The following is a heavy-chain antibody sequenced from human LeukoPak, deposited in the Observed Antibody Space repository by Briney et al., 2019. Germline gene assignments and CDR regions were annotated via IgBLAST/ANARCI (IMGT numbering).Heavy chain of an antibody. V-gene: IGHV4-59*01. D-gene: IGHD4-17*01. CDR2: IYYSGST. Sequence: PSETLSLTCTVSGDSITPYYWSWIRQPPGKGLEWIGYIYYSGSTNYNPSLKSRVTISVDTSKNQFSLKLSSVTAADTAVYYCARTPHDYDAFDIWGQGTMVTVSS. J-gene: IGHJ3*02. CDR3: ARTPHDYDAFDI. CDR1: GDSITPYY.